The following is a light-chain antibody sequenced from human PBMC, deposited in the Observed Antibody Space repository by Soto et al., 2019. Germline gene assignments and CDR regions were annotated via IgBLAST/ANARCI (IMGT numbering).Light chain of an antibody. V-gene: IGKV1-39*01. CDR2: GAS. CDR1: QTIATF. J-gene: IGKJ5*01. CDR3: QLSHTTLT. Sequence: DIQMTQSTSSLSASVGDRVTITCRASQTIATFLNWYQQKPGKAPKLLIYGASTLQSGVPSRFSGSGAGADFTLTISRLQPEDSATYYCQLSHTTLTFGQGTRLEIK.